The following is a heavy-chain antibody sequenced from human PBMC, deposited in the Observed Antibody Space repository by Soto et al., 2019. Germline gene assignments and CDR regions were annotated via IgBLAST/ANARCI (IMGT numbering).Heavy chain of an antibody. J-gene: IGHJ5*02. V-gene: IGHV4-34*01. Sequence: QVQLQQWGAGLLKPSETPSLTCAVYGGSFSGYYWSWIRQPPGKGLEWIGEINHSGSTNYNPSLKSRVTISVDTSKNQFSLKLSSVTAADTAVYYCARAYMTTVTPKAYWFDPWGQGTLVTVSS. D-gene: IGHD4-4*01. CDR3: ARAYMTTVTPKAYWFDP. CDR2: INHSGST. CDR1: GGSFSGYY.